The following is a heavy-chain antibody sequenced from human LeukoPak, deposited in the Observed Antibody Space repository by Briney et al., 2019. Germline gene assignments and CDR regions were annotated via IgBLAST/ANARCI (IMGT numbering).Heavy chain of an antibody. CDR3: AKRKAGGYALDI. V-gene: IGHV3-9*01. D-gene: IGHD3-16*01. J-gene: IGHJ3*02. Sequence: GRSLRLSCAALGFSFDDYAMYWVRQAPGKGLEWVSGISWSSVSIGCADSVKGRFTISRDNAKNSLYLQMNSLKAEDTALYYCAKRKAGGYALDIWGQGTMVTVSS. CDR2: ISWSSVSI. CDR1: GFSFDDYA.